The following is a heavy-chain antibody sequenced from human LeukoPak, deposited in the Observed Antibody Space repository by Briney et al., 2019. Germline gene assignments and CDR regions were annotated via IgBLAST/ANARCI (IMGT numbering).Heavy chain of an antibody. J-gene: IGHJ4*02. V-gene: IGHV3-15*01. D-gene: IGHD1-26*01. CDR1: GFTVSNAW. Sequence: GGSLRLSCAASGFTVSNAWMIWVRRAPGKGLEWVGRIKTKSEGGTTDCAAPVKGRFTISRDDSKSTLYLQMNSLKSEDTGVYYCTTEVGATAKGWGQGTLVTVSS. CDR2: IKTKSEGGTT. CDR3: TTEVGATAKG.